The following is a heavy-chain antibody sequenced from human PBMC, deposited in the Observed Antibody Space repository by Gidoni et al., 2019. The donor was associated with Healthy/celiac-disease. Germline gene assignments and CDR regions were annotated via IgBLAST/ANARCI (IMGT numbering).Heavy chain of an antibody. Sequence: EVQLVESGGGLVKPGGSLRLSCAASGFTFSSYSMNWVRQAPGKGLEWVSSISSSSSYIYYADSVKGRFTISRDNAKNSLYLQMNSLRAEDTAVYYCARFLESLGRFDYWGQGTLVTVSS. CDR1: GFTFSSYS. D-gene: IGHD3-3*01. V-gene: IGHV3-21*01. CDR2: ISSSSSYI. J-gene: IGHJ4*02. CDR3: ARFLESLGRFDY.